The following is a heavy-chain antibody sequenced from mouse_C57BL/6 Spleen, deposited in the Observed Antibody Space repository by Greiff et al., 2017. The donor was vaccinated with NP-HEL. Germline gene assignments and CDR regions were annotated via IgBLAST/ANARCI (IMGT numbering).Heavy chain of an antibody. CDR3: ARRGYDGYYRDY. J-gene: IGHJ2*01. D-gene: IGHD2-3*01. V-gene: IGHV1-76*01. CDR2: IYPGSGNT. CDR1: GYTFTDYY. Sequence: QVQLQQSGAELVRPGASVKLSCKASGYTFTDYYINWVKQRPGQGLAWIARIYPGSGNTYYNEKFKGKATLTAEKSSSTAYMQLSSLTSEDSAVYFCARRGYDGYYRDYWGQGTTLTVSS.